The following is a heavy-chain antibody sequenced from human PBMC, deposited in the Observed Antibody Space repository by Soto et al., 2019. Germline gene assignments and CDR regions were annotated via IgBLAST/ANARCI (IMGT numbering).Heavy chain of an antibody. V-gene: IGHV5-10-1*01. Sequence: GESLKISCNGSGYSFTSYWISWVLHMPGKGLEWMGRIDPSDSYTNYSPSFQGHVTISADKSISTAYLQWSSLKASDTAMYYCARSDCSSTSCYRIVDYYYYYGMDVWGQGTTVTVSS. D-gene: IGHD2-2*01. J-gene: IGHJ6*02. CDR2: IDPSDSYT. CDR1: GYSFTSYW. CDR3: ARSDCSSTSCYRIVDYYYYYGMDV.